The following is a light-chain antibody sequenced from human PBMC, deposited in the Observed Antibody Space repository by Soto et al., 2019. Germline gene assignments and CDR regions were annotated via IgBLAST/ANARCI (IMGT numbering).Light chain of an antibody. Sequence: QSVLTQPPSVSAAPGQTVTISCSGTNSNIGHNSVSWYQQLPGAAPKLLISDNVKRPSGIPARFSGSKSGTSATLGITGLQTGDEADYYCGSWDNSLSSGVFGGGTKLTVL. CDR1: NSNIGHNS. CDR2: DNV. J-gene: IGLJ3*02. V-gene: IGLV1-51*01. CDR3: GSWDNSLSSGV.